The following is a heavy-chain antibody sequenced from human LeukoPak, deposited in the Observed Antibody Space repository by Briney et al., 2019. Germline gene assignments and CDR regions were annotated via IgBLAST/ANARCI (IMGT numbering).Heavy chain of an antibody. V-gene: IGHV1-69*05. CDR3: ARECVVGATTSCDY. J-gene: IGHJ4*02. CDR1: VGTFSSYA. Sequence: SVKVSCKASVGTFSSYAISWVRQAPGQGLEWMGRIIPIFGTANYAQKFQGRVTITTDESTSTAYMELSSLRSEDTAVYYCARECVVGATTSCDYWGQGTLVTVSS. CDR2: IIPIFGTA. D-gene: IGHD1-26*01.